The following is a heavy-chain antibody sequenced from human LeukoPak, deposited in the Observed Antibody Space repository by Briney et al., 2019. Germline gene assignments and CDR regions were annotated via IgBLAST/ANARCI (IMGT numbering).Heavy chain of an antibody. CDR2: INPSGGST. CDR1: GYTFTSYY. D-gene: IGHD6-19*01. V-gene: IGHV1-46*01. J-gene: IGHJ1*01. CDR3: ARVFYSSGWYGYFQH. Sequence: ASVKVSCKASGYTFTSYYMHWVRQAPGQGLEWMGVINPSGGSTSYAQKFQGRVTMTRDTSTSTVYMELSSLRSEDTAVYYCARVFYSSGWYGYFQHWGQGTLVTVSS.